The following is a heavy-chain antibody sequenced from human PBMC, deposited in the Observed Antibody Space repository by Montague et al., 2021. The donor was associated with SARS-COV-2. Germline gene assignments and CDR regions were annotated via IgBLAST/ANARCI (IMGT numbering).Heavy chain of an antibody. CDR3: AREGYRSGSFYIDY. CDR2: ISHDESNQ. Sequence: SLRLSCAASRLPFNGYAMHWVRQAPGKGLERLTFISHDESNQRYADSVKGRFTISRDNSKNPLYLQMDSLRPEDTAVYYCAREGYRSGSFYIDYWGQGTLVTVSS. CDR1: RLPFNGYA. J-gene: IGHJ4*01. V-gene: IGHV3-30*04. D-gene: IGHD1-26*01.